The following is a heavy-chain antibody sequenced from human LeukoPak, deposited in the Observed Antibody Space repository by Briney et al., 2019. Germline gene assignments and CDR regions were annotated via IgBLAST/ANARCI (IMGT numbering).Heavy chain of an antibody. CDR1: GYSISSGYY. CDR2: IYYSGST. CDR3: ARTTEGYCSRTSCYGGDYYYYMDV. D-gene: IGHD2-2*01. V-gene: IGHV4-61*01. J-gene: IGHJ6*03. Sequence: SETLSLTCTVSGYSISSGYYWSWIRQPPGKGLEWIGYIYYSGSTNYNPSLKSRVTISVDTSKNQFSLKLSSVTAADTAVYYCARTTEGYCSRTSCYGGDYYYYMDVWGKGTTVTVSS.